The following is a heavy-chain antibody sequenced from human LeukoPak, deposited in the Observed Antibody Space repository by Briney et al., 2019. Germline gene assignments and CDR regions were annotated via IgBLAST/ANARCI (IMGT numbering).Heavy chain of an antibody. CDR3: AELGITMIGGV. D-gene: IGHD3-10*02. J-gene: IGHJ6*04. CDR1: GFTFSSYA. Sequence: GGSLRLSCAASGFTFSSYAMSWVRQAPGKGLEWVSYISRSGSTIYYADSGKGRFTISRDNAKNSLYLQMNSLRAEDTAVYYCAELGITMIGGVWGKGTTVTISS. V-gene: IGHV3-48*03. CDR2: ISRSGSTI.